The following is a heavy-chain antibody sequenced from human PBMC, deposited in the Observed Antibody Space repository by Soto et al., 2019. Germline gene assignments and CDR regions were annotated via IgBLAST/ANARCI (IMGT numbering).Heavy chain of an antibody. J-gene: IGHJ6*02. CDR3: ARDSVWFGPPEPIFYYYYGMDV. D-gene: IGHD3-10*01. V-gene: IGHV3-30-3*01. Sequence: LGESLRLSCAASGFTFRSYAMHWVRQAPGKGLEWVAVISYDGSNKYYADSVKGRFTISKDNSKNTLYLQMNSLRAEDTAVYYCARDSVWFGPPEPIFYYYYGMDVWGQGTTVTVSS. CDR1: GFTFRSYA. CDR2: ISYDGSNK.